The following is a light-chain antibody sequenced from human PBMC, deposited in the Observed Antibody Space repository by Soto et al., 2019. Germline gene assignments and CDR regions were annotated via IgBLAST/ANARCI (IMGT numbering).Light chain of an antibody. CDR3: QQYHNWPGT. CDR1: QSVSSSN. J-gene: IGKJ1*01. CDR2: GAS. Sequence: EVVMTQSPATLSVSPGEGATLSCRASQSVSSSNLAWYQQKPGQAPRLLIYGASSRATGIPARFSGSGSGTEFTLPISSLQSEDFAVYYCQQYHNWPGTFGQGTKVEIK. V-gene: IGKV3-15*01.